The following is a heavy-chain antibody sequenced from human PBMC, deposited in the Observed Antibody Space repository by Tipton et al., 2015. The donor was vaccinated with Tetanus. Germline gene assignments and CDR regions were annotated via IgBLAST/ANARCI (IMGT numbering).Heavy chain of an antibody. Sequence: QLVQSGAEVKKPGASVKVSCKASGYTFTHYGVNWVRQAPGQGLEWMGWISPFNENVNYAEKFRGRLTMTTDRSTGTVSMELRSPKADATAIYCWGRGRGLGPREYFEHWGQGTLGTVSS. D-gene: IGHD3/OR15-3a*01. CDR3: GRGRGLGPREYFEH. V-gene: IGHV1-18*01. J-gene: IGHJ5*02. CDR2: ISPFNENV. CDR1: GYTFTHYG.